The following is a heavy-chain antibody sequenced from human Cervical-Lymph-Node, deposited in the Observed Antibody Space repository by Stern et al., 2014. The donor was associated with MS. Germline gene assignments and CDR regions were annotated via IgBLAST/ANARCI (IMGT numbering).Heavy chain of an antibody. CDR2: IYHSGST. CDR3: AREEQQLVHGNWFDP. CDR1: GYSISSGYY. D-gene: IGHD6-13*01. Sequence: QVQLQESGPGLVKPSETLSLTCTVSGYSISSGYYWGWIRQPPGKGLEWIGTIYHSGSTYYKPSLKSRVTISVDTAKNQFPLKLSSVTAADTAVYYCAREEQQLVHGNWFDPWGQGTLVTVSS. J-gene: IGHJ5*02. V-gene: IGHV4-38-2*02.